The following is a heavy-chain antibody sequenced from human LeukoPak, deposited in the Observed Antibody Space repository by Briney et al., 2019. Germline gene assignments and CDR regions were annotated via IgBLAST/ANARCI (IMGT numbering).Heavy chain of an antibody. CDR2: MSGFGSTI. V-gene: IGHV3-48*04. D-gene: IGHD3-9*01. J-gene: IGHJ6*01. CDR3: ASSRYFDMDV. CDR1: GFTFSSYS. Sequence: PGGSLRLSCAASGFTFSSYSMIWVRQAPGKGLEWISYMSGFGSTIYYAASVKGRFTISRDNAKNSLYLQMNRLRAEDTAVYYCASSRYFDMDVWGQGTTVTVFS.